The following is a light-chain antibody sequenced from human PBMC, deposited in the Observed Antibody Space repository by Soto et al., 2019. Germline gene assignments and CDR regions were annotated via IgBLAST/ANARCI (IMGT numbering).Light chain of an antibody. J-gene: IGKJ2*01. CDR2: GAS. V-gene: IGKV3-20*01. CDR3: QQYGSSPRT. Sequence: EIVLTQSPGTLSLSPGERATLSCRASENIDSSYLAWYQQKPGQGPRLLIYGASSRATGTPDRFSGSGSGADFTLTLSRLEPEDFAVYYCQQYGSSPRTFGQGTKLEIK. CDR1: ENIDSSY.